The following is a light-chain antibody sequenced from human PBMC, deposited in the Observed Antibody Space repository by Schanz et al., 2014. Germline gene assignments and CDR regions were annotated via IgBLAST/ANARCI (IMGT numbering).Light chain of an antibody. CDR1: SSDVGGYDF. V-gene: IGLV2-14*03. J-gene: IGLJ3*02. Sequence: QSALTQPASVSGSPGQSITISCTGTSSDVGGYDFVSWYQQHPRKAPKLIIYDVSNRPAGVSNRFSGSKSGNTASLTISGLQTEDEADYYCSSYTSSSALKWVFGGGTKLTVL. CDR3: SSYTSSSALKWV. CDR2: DVS.